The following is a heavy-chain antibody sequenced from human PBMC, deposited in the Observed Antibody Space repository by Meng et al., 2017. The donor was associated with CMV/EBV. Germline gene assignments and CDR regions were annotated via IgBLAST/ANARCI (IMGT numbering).Heavy chain of an antibody. CDR3: ARDTLNWNFDY. CDR1: GYTFTGYY. V-gene: IGHV1-18*04. J-gene: IGHJ4*02. Sequence: ASVKVSCKASGYTFTGYYMHWVRQAPGQGLEWMGWISTYNGNTNYAQRLQGRVTMTTDTSTNRAYMNLWRLRPDDTAVYYCARDTLNWNFDYWGQGTPVTVSS. D-gene: IGHD1-1*01. CDR2: ISTYNGNT.